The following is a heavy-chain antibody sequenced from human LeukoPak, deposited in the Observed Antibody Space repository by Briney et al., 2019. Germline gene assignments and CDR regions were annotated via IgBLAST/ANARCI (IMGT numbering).Heavy chain of an antibody. CDR3: ARDGGMGVGSSLNL. CDR2: ISAYNGNT. J-gene: IGHJ4*02. D-gene: IGHD6-6*01. Sequence: ASVKVSCKASGYTFTSYGITWVRQAPGQGLEWMGWISAYNGNTNYAQKLQGRVTMTRDMSTSTVYMELSSLRSEDTAVYYCARDGGMGVGSSLNLWGQGTLVTVSS. CDR1: GYTFTSYG. V-gene: IGHV1-18*01.